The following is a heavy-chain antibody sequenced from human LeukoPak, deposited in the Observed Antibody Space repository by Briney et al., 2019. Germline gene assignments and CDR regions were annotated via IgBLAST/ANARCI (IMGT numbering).Heavy chain of an antibody. CDR1: GLTVSSNC. Sequence: GGSLRLSCAASGLTVSSNCMSWVRQGPGKGLEGVSVIYTGGNSYYADSVKGRFTISRDNSKSTVYLQMNSLRPEDTAVYYCAKPRGGYYFDYWGQGTLVTVSS. CDR2: IYTGGNS. D-gene: IGHD3-3*01. J-gene: IGHJ4*02. V-gene: IGHV3-66*02. CDR3: AKPRGGYYFDY.